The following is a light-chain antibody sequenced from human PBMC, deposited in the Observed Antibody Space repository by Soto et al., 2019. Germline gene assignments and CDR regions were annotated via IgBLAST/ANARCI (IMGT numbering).Light chain of an antibody. V-gene: IGKV3-20*01. CDR1: QSVSSSY. CDR2: GAS. Sequence: EIVLTQSPGTLSLSPGERATLSCRASQSVSSSYLAWYQQKPGQAPRLLIYGASSRATGIPDRFSGSGSGTEFTLTISSLQPDDFATYYCQQYNSYFWTFGQGTKVEIK. J-gene: IGKJ1*01. CDR3: QQYNSYFWT.